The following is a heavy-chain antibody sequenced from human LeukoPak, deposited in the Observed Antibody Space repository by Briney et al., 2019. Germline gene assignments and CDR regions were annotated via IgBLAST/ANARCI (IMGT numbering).Heavy chain of an antibody. CDR3: ARGGRSSTSCYTY. J-gene: IGHJ4*02. Sequence: GGSLRLSCAASGFTFSSYSMNWVRQAPGKGLEWVSSISSCSSYIYYADSVKGRFTISRDNAKNSLYLQMNSLRAEDTAVYYCARGGRSSTSCYTYWGQGTLVTVSS. D-gene: IGHD2-2*02. CDR2: ISSCSSYI. V-gene: IGHV3-21*01. CDR1: GFTFSSYS.